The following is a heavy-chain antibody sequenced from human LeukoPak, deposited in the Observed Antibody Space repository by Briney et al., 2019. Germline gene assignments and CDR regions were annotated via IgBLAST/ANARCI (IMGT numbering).Heavy chain of an antibody. D-gene: IGHD2/OR15-2a*01. J-gene: IGHJ3*02. V-gene: IGHV3-69-1*01. CDR1: GFTSFNFP. CDR3: ARDNIWAFDI. Sequence: GGSLRLSCEASGFTSFNFPMNWVRKAPGKGLEWVSHIRSDGTITYADSVKGRFTIFRDDAKTSVYLQMNSLRDEDTAIYYCARDNIWAFDIWGQGTMVTVSS. CDR2: IRSDGTI.